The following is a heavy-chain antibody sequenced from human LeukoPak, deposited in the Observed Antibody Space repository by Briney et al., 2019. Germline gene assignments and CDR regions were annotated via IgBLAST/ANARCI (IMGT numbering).Heavy chain of an antibody. J-gene: IGHJ6*02. CDR1: GFTFSSYW. CDR2: IKSDGSET. Sequence: GGSLRLSCAASGFTFSSYWMHWVRQAPGKGLMWVSRIKSDGSETSYADSVKGRFTISRDNARNTLYLHMNSLRPEDTAIYYCASDRVFYGLDVWGQGTTVTVSS. CDR3: ASDRVFYGLDV. V-gene: IGHV3-74*01.